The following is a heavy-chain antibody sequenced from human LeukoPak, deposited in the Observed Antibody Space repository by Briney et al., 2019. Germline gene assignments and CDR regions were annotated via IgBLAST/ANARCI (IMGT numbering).Heavy chain of an antibody. CDR3: ARERENGRGFDP. Sequence: PGGSLRLSCAASGFTFSSYWMHWVRQAPGKGLVWVSRINSDGSSTSYADSVKGRFTISRDNAKNTLYLQMNSLRAEDTAVYYCARERENGRGFDPWGQGTLVTVSS. CDR1: GFTFSSYW. J-gene: IGHJ5*02. CDR2: INSDGSST. V-gene: IGHV3-74*01. D-gene: IGHD1-26*01.